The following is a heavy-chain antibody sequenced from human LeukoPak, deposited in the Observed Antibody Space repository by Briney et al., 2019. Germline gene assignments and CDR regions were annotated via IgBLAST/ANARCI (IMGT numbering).Heavy chain of an antibody. CDR2: INPNSGGT. Sequence: VASVKVSCKASGGTFSSYAISWVRQAPGQGLEWMGWINPNSGGTNYAQKFQGRVTMTRDTSISTAYMELSRLRSDDTAVYYCARLGGSYVTWGQGTLVTVSS. V-gene: IGHV1-2*02. D-gene: IGHD1-26*01. J-gene: IGHJ5*02. CDR3: ARLGGSYVT. CDR1: GGTFSSYA.